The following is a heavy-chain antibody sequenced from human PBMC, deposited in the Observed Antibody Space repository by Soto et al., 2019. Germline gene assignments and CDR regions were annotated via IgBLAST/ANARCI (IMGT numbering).Heavy chain of an antibody. CDR3: ANRRDSSSLRYYYYGMDV. CDR2: ISSSSSYI. Sequence: GGPLRLSCAASGCTFSSYSMNWVRQAPGKGLEWVSSISSSSSYIYYADSVKGRFTISRDNAKNSLYLQMNSLRAEDTAVYYCANRRDSSSLRYYYYGMDVWGQGTTVTVSS. V-gene: IGHV3-21*01. D-gene: IGHD6-13*01. CDR1: GCTFSSYS. J-gene: IGHJ6*02.